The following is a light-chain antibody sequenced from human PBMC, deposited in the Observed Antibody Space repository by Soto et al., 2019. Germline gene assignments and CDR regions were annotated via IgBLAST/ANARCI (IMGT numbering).Light chain of an antibody. CDR3: QQRNGFT. Sequence: EVVLTQSPATLSLSPGQRATLSCRASQSVGSYLAWYQQKPGQAPRLLIYDASSRATGIPARFSGSGSGTDFTLTISSLEPEDFAVYYCQQRNGFTFGPGTKVDI. CDR1: QSVGSY. V-gene: IGKV3-11*01. CDR2: DAS. J-gene: IGKJ3*01.